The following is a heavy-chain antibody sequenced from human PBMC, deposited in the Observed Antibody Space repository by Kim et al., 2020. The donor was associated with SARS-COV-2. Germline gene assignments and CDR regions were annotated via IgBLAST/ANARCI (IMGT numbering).Heavy chain of an antibody. J-gene: IGHJ6*02. CDR2: ISNSGGNT. Sequence: GGSLRLSCAASGFTFSTYGMSWVRQAPGQGLEAVSGISNSGGNTYATDSVEGRFSISRDNSRNTLYLQMNSLRAEDTAIYYCAKSQNGSYLNVMDVWGQG. D-gene: IGHD1-26*01. CDR3: AKSQNGSYLNVMDV. CDR1: GFTFSTYG. V-gene: IGHV3-23*01.